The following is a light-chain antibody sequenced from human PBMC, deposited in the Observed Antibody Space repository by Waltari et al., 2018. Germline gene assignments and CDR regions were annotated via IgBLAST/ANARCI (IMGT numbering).Light chain of an antibody. CDR2: GAS. Sequence: DIQMTQSPSSLSASVGEKVTITCRASQRNSEYLNWYQQKPGKAPKLLIYGASSLQSGVPSRVSGSGSGTDFTLSITSLQPEDSATYYCQQSYTFGGGTKVEIK. V-gene: IGKV1-39*01. CDR1: QRNSEY. J-gene: IGKJ4*01. CDR3: QQSYT.